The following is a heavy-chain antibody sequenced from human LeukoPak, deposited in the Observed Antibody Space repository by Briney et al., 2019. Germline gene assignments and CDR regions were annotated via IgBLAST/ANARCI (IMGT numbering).Heavy chain of an antibody. D-gene: IGHD1-1*01. CDR2: IWYDGSNK. J-gene: IGHJ4*02. CDR3: ARCAERIHDPENYFDY. Sequence: PGGSLKLSCAASGFTFSSYGMHWVRQAPGKGLEWVAVIWYDGSNKYYADSVKGRFTISRDNSKNTLFLQMNSLRAEDTDVYYCARCAERIHDPENYFDYWGQGTLVTVSS. V-gene: IGHV3-33*08. CDR1: GFTFSSYG.